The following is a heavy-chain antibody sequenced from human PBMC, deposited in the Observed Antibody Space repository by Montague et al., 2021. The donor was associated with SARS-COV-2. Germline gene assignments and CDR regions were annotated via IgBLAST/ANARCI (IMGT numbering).Heavy chain of an antibody. V-gene: IGHV4-34*01. Sequence: SETLSLTCTVSGGSFSGYYWSWIRQPPGEGLEWIGEINHSGSTNYNPSLKSRVTISVDTSKNQFSLKLSSVTAADTAVYYCTREGYQVLWSDYYYYGMDVWGQGTTVTVSS. D-gene: IGHD2-2*01. CDR1: GGSFSGYY. J-gene: IGHJ6*02. CDR3: TREGYQVLWSDYYYYGMDV. CDR2: INHSGST.